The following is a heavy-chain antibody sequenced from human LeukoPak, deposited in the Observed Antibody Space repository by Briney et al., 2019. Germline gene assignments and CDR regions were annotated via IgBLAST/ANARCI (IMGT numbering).Heavy chain of an antibody. CDR2: ISAYNGNT. Sequence: ASVKVSCKASGYTFTSYGISWVRQAPGQGLEWMGWISAYNGNTNYAQKLQGRVTMTTDTSTSTAYMELRSLRSDDTAVYYCGRDQGPYYYDSSGPGFDPWGQGTLVTVSS. CDR1: GYTFTSYG. J-gene: IGHJ5*02. D-gene: IGHD3-22*01. V-gene: IGHV1-18*04. CDR3: GRDQGPYYYDSSGPGFDP.